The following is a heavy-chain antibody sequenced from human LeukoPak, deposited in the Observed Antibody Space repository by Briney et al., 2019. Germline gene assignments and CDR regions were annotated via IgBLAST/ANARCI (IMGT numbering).Heavy chain of an antibody. CDR1: GFTFSRYT. J-gene: IGHJ4*02. V-gene: IGHV3-48*02. CDR2: ISTSGSAM. D-gene: IGHD1-26*01. CDR3: ASSGSYRFDY. Sequence: GGSLRLSCAASGFTFSRYTMNWVRQAPGKGLEWVLHISTSGSAMYYADSVKGRFTISRDNAKDSLYLQMNSLRDEDTAVYYCASSGSYRFDYWGQGTLVTVSS.